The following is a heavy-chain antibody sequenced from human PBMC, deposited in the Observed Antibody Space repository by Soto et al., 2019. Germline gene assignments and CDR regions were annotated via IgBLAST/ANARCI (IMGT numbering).Heavy chain of an antibody. V-gene: IGHV3-30*18. Sequence: GGSLRLSCAASGFTFSSYGMHWVRQSPGKGLEWVAVISYDGSNKYYADSVKGRFTISRDNSKNTLYLQMNSLRAEDTAAYYCAKERPDYYYYGMDVWGQGTTVTVSS. CDR2: ISYDGSNK. CDR3: AKERPDYYYYGMDV. CDR1: GFTFSSYG. J-gene: IGHJ6*02.